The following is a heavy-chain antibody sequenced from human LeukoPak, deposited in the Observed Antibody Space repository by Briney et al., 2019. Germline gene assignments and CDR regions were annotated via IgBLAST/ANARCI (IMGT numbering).Heavy chain of an antibody. D-gene: IGHD3-3*01. CDR1: GGSISSYY. CDR2: TYYSGST. J-gene: IGHJ3*02. CDR3: ARGRFLDAFDI. V-gene: IGHV4-59*01. Sequence: SETLSLTCTVSGGSISSYYWSWIRQPPGKGLEWIGYTYYSGSTKYKPSLKSRVTISVDTSKNQFSLKLSSVTAADTAVYYCARGRFLDAFDIWGQGTMVTVSS.